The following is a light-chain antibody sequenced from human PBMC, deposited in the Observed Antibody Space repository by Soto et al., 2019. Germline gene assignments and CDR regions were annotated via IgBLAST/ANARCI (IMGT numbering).Light chain of an antibody. J-gene: IGKJ3*01. CDR1: QGINSY. CDR3: QQFNSYPLLFT. V-gene: IGKV1-9*01. Sequence: DIQLTQSPSFLSASVGDRVTITCRASQGINSYLAWYQQTPGKAPKLLIYATSTLQTGDPSRFSGSGSGTECTLTVSSLQPEDFATYYCQQFNSYPLLFTFGPGTRVEIK. CDR2: ATS.